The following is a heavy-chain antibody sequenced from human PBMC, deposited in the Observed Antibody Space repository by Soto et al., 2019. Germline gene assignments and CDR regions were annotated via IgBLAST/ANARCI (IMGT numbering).Heavy chain of an antibody. J-gene: IGHJ4*02. CDR2: IYSGGST. V-gene: IGHV3-66*01. D-gene: IGHD6-13*01. Sequence: EVQLVESGGGLVQPGGSLRLSCAASGFTVSINYMSWVRQAPGKGLEWVSVIYSGGSTYYADSVKGRFTISRDNSKNSLYLQMNSLRAEYTAVYYCARAHRSSWPDFDNWGQITLLTVSS. CDR3: ARAHRSSWPDFDN. CDR1: GFTVSINY.